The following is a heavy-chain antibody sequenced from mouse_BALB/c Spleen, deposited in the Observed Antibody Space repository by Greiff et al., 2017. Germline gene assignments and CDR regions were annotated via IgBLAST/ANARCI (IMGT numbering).Heavy chain of an antibody. CDR3: ARYYYGSWFDY. Sequence: EVQRVESGPELVKPGASVKISCKASGYTFTDYNMHWVKQSHGKSLEWIGYIYPYNGGTGYNQKFKSKATLTVDNSSSTAYMELRSLTSEDSAVYYCARYYYGSWFDYWGQGTTLTVSS. CDR2: IYPYNGGT. D-gene: IGHD1-1*01. V-gene: IGHV1S29*02. CDR1: GYTFTDYN. J-gene: IGHJ2*01.